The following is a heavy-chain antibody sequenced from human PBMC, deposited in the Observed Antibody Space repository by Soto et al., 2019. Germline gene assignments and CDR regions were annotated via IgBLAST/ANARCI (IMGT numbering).Heavy chain of an antibody. CDR3: AREGSYLRPDNSSGWYGGYYYYYYGMDV. V-gene: IGHV1-3*01. J-gene: IGHJ6*02. D-gene: IGHD6-19*01. CDR1: GYTFTSYA. CDR2: INAGNGNT. Sequence: GASVKVSCKASGYTFTSYAMHWVRQAPGQRLEWMGWINAGNGNTKYSQKFQGRVTITRDTSASTAYMELSSLRSEDTAVYYCAREGSYLRPDNSSGWYGGYYYYYYGMDVWGQGTTVTVSS.